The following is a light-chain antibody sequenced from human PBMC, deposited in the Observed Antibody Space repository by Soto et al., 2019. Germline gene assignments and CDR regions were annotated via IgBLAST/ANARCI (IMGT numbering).Light chain of an antibody. J-gene: IGKJ4*01. V-gene: IGKV1-39*01. CDR2: GTS. CDR1: QNIAEF. Sequence: DVQMTQSPSSLSASIGDRVTLTCRASQNIAEFLNWYQVKSDKGPKLLIYGTSTLQSWVSSRFSGGGSGTEFTFTISILHPEDFSVYYCQQFYSPVLSFGGGTRVELK. CDR3: QQFYSPVLS.